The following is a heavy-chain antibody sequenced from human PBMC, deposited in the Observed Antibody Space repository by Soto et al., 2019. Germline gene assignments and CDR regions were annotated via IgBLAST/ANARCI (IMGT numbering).Heavy chain of an antibody. J-gene: IGHJ6*02. CDR1: GFTFSSYG. Sequence: PGGSLRLSCAASGFTFSSYGMHWVRQAPGKGLEWVAVLWYDGSNKYYADSVKGRFTISRDNSKNTLYLQMDSLRAEDTAVYYCAREKSGYDSAGMDVWGQGTTVTVAS. CDR3: AREKSGYDSAGMDV. D-gene: IGHD5-12*01. CDR2: LWYDGSNK. V-gene: IGHV3-33*01.